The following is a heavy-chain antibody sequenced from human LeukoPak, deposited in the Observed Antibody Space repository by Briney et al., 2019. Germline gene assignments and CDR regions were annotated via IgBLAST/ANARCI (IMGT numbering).Heavy chain of an antibody. CDR3: AGGGYVGFFDY. J-gene: IGHJ4*02. CDR1: GGSISSYY. D-gene: IGHD5-12*01. V-gene: IGHV4-59*01. Sequence: PSQTLSLTCTVSGGSISSYYWSWIRQPPGKGLEWIGYISYSGSTNYNPSLKSRVTISVHTSKNQFSLKLTSVTAADTAVYYCAGGGYVGFFDYWGQGTLVTVSS. CDR2: ISYSGST.